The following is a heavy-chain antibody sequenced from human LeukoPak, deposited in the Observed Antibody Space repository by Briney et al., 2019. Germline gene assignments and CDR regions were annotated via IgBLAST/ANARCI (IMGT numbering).Heavy chain of an antibody. Sequence: GGSLRLSCAASGFTFSSYWMSWVRQAPGKGLEWVSSISSSSSYIYYADSVKGRFTISRDNAKNSLYLQMNSLRAEDTAVYYCARGGYCSSTSCYDLYFQHWGQGTLVTVSS. D-gene: IGHD2-2*01. V-gene: IGHV3-21*01. CDR2: ISSSSSYI. CDR3: ARGGYCSSTSCYDLYFQH. CDR1: GFTFSSYW. J-gene: IGHJ1*01.